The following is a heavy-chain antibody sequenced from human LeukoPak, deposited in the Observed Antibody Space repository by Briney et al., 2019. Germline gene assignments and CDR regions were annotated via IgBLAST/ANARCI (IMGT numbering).Heavy chain of an antibody. CDR3: ARDLAYIRFDN. V-gene: IGHV3-48*01. CDR1: GFTFSTYS. J-gene: IGHJ4*02. Sequence: GGSLRLSCAASGFTFSTYSMNWVRQAPGKGLEWVSYISRSSSSIYYADSVKGRFTTSRDNSKNTVYLQMDSLRFEDAAVYYCARDLAYIRFDNWGQGTLVTVSS. CDR2: ISRSSSSI. D-gene: IGHD1-1*01.